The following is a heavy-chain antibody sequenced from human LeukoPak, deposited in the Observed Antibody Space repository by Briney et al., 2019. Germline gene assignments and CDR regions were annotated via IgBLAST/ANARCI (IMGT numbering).Heavy chain of an antibody. Sequence: KAGGSLRLSCAASGFTFNDYYMNWIRQAPGKGLEWVSYISSSGSTIYYADSVKGRFTISRDNSKNTLYLQMNSLRAEDTAVYYCASHIVGASAFDIWGQGTMVTVSS. CDR3: ASHIVGASAFDI. J-gene: IGHJ3*02. CDR2: ISSSGSTI. D-gene: IGHD1-26*01. CDR1: GFTFNDYY. V-gene: IGHV3-11*04.